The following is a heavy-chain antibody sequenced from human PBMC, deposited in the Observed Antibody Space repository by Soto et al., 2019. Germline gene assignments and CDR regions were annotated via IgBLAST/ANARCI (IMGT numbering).Heavy chain of an antibody. CDR2: ISAYNGNT. CDR1: GYTFTSYG. D-gene: IGHD3-22*01. V-gene: IGHV1-18*01. Sequence: QVQLVQSGAEVKKPGASVKVSCKASGYTFTSYGISWVRQAPGQGLEWMGWISAYNGNTNYAQKLQGRVTMTTDTSTSTAYMELRGLRSDDTAVYYCAGGEYYYDSSGPANFDYWGQGTLVTVSS. J-gene: IGHJ4*02. CDR3: AGGEYYYDSSGPANFDY.